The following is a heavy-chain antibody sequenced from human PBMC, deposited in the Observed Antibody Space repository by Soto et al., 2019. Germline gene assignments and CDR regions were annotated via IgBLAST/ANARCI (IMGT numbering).Heavy chain of an antibody. CDR2: ISYDGSNK. CDR1: GFTFSSYA. CDR3: AFPSRYSSSWPPDY. D-gene: IGHD6-13*01. V-gene: IGHV3-30-3*01. Sequence: GGSLRLSCAASGFTFSSYAMHCGRQAPGKGLEWVAVISYDGSNKYYADSVKGRFTISRYNSKNTLSLQMNSLRAEDTAVYYCAFPSRYSSSWPPDYWGQGTLVTVSS. J-gene: IGHJ4*02.